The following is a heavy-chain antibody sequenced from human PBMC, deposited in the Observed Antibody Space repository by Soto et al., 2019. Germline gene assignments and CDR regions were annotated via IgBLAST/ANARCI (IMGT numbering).Heavy chain of an antibody. D-gene: IGHD6-13*01. CDR1: GFTFSSYA. J-gene: IGHJ4*02. V-gene: IGHV3-23*01. Sequence: GSLRLSCAASGFTFSSYAMSWVRQAPGKGLEWVSAISGSGGSTYYADSVKGRFTISRDNSKNTLHLQMNSLRAEDTAVYYCAKGSHSSSWYYFDYWGQGTLVTVSS. CDR2: ISGSGGST. CDR3: AKGSHSSSWYYFDY.